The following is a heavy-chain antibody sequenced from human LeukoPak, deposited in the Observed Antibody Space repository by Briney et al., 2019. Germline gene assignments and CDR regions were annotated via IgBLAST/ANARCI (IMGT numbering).Heavy chain of an antibody. CDR2: INSDGSST. Sequence: GGFLRLSCAASGFTFSSYAMSWVRQAPGKGLVWVSRINSDGSSTSYADSVKGRFTISRDNAKNTLYLQMNSLRAEDTAVYYCARVRDDEVFDYWGQGTLVTVSS. CDR3: ARVRDDEVFDY. V-gene: IGHV3-74*01. CDR1: GFTFSSYA. D-gene: IGHD1-1*01. J-gene: IGHJ4*02.